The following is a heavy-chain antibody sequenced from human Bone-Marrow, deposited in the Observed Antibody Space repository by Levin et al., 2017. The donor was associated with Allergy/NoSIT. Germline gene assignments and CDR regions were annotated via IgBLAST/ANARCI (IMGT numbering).Heavy chain of an antibody. CDR1: GGSISTSSYY. V-gene: IGHV4-39*01. CDR2: IHYSGST. D-gene: IGHD3-3*01. J-gene: IGHJ6*02. CDR3: AREWGPAYYYYGMDV. Sequence: PSETLSLICTVSGGSISTSSYYWGWIRQPPGTGLEWIGSIHYSGSTYYNSSLKSRVTISVDTSKNQFSLKLNSVAAADTAVYYCAREWGPAYYYYGMDVWGQGTTVTVS.